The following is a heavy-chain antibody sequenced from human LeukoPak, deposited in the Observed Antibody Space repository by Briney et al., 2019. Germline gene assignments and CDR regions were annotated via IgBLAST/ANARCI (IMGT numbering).Heavy chain of an antibody. Sequence: SQTLSLTCAVSGGSISSGGYSWSWIRQPPGKGLEWIGYIYHSGSTYYNPSLKSRVTISVDRSKNQFSLKLSSVTAADTAVYYCARHIGARYYDFWSLYYFDYWGQGTLVTVSS. V-gene: IGHV4-30-2*01. J-gene: IGHJ4*02. CDR3: ARHIGARYYDFWSLYYFDY. D-gene: IGHD3-3*01. CDR1: GGSISSGGYS. CDR2: IYHSGST.